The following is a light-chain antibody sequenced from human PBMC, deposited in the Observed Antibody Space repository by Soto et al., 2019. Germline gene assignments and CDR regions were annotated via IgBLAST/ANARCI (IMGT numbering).Light chain of an antibody. J-gene: IGKJ1*01. CDR3: EQYGISPPT. CDR1: QSVSTSY. V-gene: IGKV3-20*01. CDR2: GAS. Sequence: SLYLKPWAKAXASFSVSQSVSTSYLAWYQQKPGHGPRLLIYGASSRATGTPDRFSARGSGTDFTLTINRLEAEDFALYYFEQYGISPPTFGQGTKA.